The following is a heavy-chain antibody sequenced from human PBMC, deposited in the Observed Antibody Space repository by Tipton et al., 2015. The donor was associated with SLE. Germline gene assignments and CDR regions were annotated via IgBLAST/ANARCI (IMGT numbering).Heavy chain of an antibody. Sequence: TLSLTCTVSGGSISSGGHYWTWIRQHPGKGLEFIAFIYFSGRTYYSPSLKSRVSISVDTSENQFSLKLSSVTAADTAVYYCARMGDRWYFDLWGRGTLRTVSS. J-gene: IGHJ2*01. CDR1: GGSISSGGHY. V-gene: IGHV4-31*03. CDR2: IYFSGRT. CDR3: ARMGDRWYFDL. D-gene: IGHD3-16*01.